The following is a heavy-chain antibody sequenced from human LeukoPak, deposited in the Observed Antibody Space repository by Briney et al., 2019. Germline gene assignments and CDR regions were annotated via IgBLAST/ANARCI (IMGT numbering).Heavy chain of an antibody. Sequence: SETLSLTCTVSGGSISSHYWSWIRQPPGKGLEWIGYIYYSGSTYYNPSLKSRVTISVDTSKNQFSLKLSSVTAADTAVYYCARSGYYYYYMDVWGKGTTVTVSS. J-gene: IGHJ6*03. CDR3: ARSGYYYYYMDV. CDR2: IYYSGST. V-gene: IGHV4-59*11. CDR1: GGSISSHY.